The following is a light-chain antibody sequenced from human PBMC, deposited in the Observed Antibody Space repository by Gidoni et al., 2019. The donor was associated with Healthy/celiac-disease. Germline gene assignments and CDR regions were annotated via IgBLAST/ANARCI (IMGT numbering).Light chain of an antibody. CDR3: SSYTSSSTVV. CDR1: SSDVGGYNY. V-gene: IGLV2-14*01. Sequence: QSALTQPASVSGSPGQSIPISCTGTSSDVGGYNYVSWYQHHPGKAPKLMIYEVSNRPSGVPDRFSGSKSGNTASLTISGLQAEDEADYYCSSYTSSSTVVFGGGTKLTVL. J-gene: IGLJ2*01. CDR2: EVS.